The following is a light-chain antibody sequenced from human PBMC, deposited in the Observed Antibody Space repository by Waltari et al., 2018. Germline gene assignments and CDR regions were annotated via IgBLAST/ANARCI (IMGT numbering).Light chain of an antibody. Sequence: EIVMTQSPATLSVSPGERATLSCRASQSISSQLAWYQQKPGQAPRLLIYGASTRATGIPARFSGSGSVTEFTLTISSLQSEDFAVYFCQQYHESPPITFGPGTKVDIK. V-gene: IGKV3-15*01. J-gene: IGKJ3*01. CDR2: GAS. CDR3: QQYHESPPIT. CDR1: QSISSQ.